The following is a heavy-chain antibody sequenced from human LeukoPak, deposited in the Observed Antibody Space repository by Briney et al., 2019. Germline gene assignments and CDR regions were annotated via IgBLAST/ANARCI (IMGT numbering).Heavy chain of an antibody. V-gene: IGHV4-59*01. CDR3: ARCHGDYAAGWFDP. J-gene: IGHJ5*02. CDR1: GGSISSYY. Sequence: SETLSFTCTVSGGSISSYYWSWIRQPPGKGLHWIGYIYYSGSTNYNPSLKSRFTISVDTSKNQFSLKLSSVTAADTAVYYCARCHGDYAAGWFDPWGQGTLVTVSS. D-gene: IGHD4-17*01. CDR2: IYYSGST.